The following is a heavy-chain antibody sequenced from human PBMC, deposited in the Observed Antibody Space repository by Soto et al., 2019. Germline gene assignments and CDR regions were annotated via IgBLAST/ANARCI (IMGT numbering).Heavy chain of an antibody. D-gene: IGHD2-2*01. CDR2: IIPIFGTA. Sequence: QVQLVQSGAEVKKPGSSVKVSCKASGGTFSSYAISWVRQAPGQGLEWMGGIIPIFGTANYAQKFQGRVTITADESTSTAYMELSSLRSEDTAVYYCARVKGHCSSTSCYANYYYYYGMDVWGQGTTVTVSS. CDR3: ARVKGHCSSTSCYANYYYYYGMDV. V-gene: IGHV1-69*01. CDR1: GGTFSSYA. J-gene: IGHJ6*02.